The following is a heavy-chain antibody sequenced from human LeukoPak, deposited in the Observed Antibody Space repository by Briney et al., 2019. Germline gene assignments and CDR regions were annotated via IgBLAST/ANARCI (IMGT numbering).Heavy chain of an antibody. CDR1: GFTVSSNY. J-gene: IGHJ6*02. Sequence: GGSLRLSCAASGFTVSSNYMSWVRQAPGKGLEWVSVIYSGGSTYYADSVKGRFTISRDNSKNTLYLQMNSLRAEDTAVYYCARDCRLLEWLPLYGMDVWGQGTTVTVSS. V-gene: IGHV3-66*01. CDR2: IYSGGST. D-gene: IGHD3-3*01. CDR3: ARDCRLLEWLPLYGMDV.